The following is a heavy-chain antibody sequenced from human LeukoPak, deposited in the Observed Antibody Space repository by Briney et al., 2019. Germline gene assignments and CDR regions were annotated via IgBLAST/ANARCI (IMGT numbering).Heavy chain of an antibody. CDR3: ARDPGTYYYDSSGYSHFDY. V-gene: IGHV3-30*04. CDR2: ISYDGSNK. Sequence: TGGSLRLSCAASGFTFSSYAMYWVRQAPGKGLEWVAVISYDGSNKYYADSVKGRFTISRDNSKNTLYLQMNSLRAEDTAVYYCARDPGTYYYDSSGYSHFDYWGQGTLVTVSS. D-gene: IGHD3-22*01. J-gene: IGHJ4*02. CDR1: GFTFSSYA.